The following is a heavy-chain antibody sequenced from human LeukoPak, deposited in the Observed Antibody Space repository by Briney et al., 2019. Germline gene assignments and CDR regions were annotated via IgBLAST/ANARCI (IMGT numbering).Heavy chain of an antibody. CDR2: IIPIFGTA. Sequence: ASVKVSCKASGYTFTSNYIHWVRQAPGQGLEWMGGIIPIFGTANYAQKFQGRVTITADESTSTAYMELSSLRSEDTAVYYCAMEFAVPAFDDYYYGMDVWGQGTTVTVSS. J-gene: IGHJ6*02. D-gene: IGHD2-2*01. V-gene: IGHV1-69*13. CDR3: AMEFAVPAFDDYYYGMDV. CDR1: GYTFTSNY.